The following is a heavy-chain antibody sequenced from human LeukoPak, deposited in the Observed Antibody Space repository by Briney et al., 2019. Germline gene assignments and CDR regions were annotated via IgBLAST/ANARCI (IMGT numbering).Heavy chain of an antibody. V-gene: IGHV3-23*01. D-gene: IGHD3-22*01. CDR2: ISGSGGST. CDR1: GFTFSSYA. J-gene: IGHJ4*02. CDR3: ARRTAYYYDGSGYYYWDY. Sequence: GGSLRLSCAASGFTFSSYAMSWVRQAPGKGLEWVSAISGSGGSTYYADSVKGRFTISRDNSKNTLYLQMNSLRAEDTAVYYCARRTAYYYDGSGYYYWDYWGQGTLVTVSS.